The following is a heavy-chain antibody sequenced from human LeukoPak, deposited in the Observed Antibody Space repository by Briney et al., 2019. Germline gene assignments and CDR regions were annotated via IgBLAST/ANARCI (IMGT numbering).Heavy chain of an antibody. CDR1: GCSISSYY. CDR2: IYYSGST. CDR3: AREVYSYGLAGLYYFDY. Sequence: SETLSLTCTASGCSISSYYWSWIRQPPGKGLEWIGYIYYSGSTNYNPSLKSRVTISVDTSKNQFSLKLSSVTAADTAVYYCAREVYSYGLAGLYYFDYWGQGTLVTVSS. V-gene: IGHV4-59*01. D-gene: IGHD5-18*01. J-gene: IGHJ4*02.